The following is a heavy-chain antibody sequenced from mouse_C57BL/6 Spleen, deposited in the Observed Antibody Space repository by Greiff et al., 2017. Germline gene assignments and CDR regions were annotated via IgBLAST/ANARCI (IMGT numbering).Heavy chain of an antibody. CDR2: ISSGSSTI. Sequence: DVKLVESGGGLVKPGGSLKLSCAASGFTFSDYGMHWVRQAPEKGLEWVAYISSGSSTIYYADTVKGRFTISRDNAKNTLFLQMTSLRSEDTAMYYCARPGTGFAYWGQGTLVTVSA. V-gene: IGHV5-17*01. CDR1: GFTFSDYG. CDR3: ARPGTGFAY. D-gene: IGHD4-1*01. J-gene: IGHJ3*01.